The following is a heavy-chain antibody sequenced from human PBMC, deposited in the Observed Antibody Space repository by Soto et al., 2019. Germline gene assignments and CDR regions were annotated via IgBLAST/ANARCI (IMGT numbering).Heavy chain of an antibody. CDR2: IIPIFGTA. CDR3: ARSGYCSCGRCYGPKYYYGMDV. D-gene: IGHD2-15*01. CDR1: GGTFSSYA. Sequence: SVKVSCKASGGTFSSYAISWVRQAPGQGLEWMGGIIPIFGTANYAQKFQGRVTITADKSTSTAYMGLSSLRSEDTAVYYCARSGYCSCGRCYGPKYYYGMDVWG. V-gene: IGHV1-69*06. J-gene: IGHJ6*02.